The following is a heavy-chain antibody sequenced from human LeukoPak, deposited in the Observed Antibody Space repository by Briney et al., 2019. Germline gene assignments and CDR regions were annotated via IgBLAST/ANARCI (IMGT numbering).Heavy chain of an antibody. Sequence: GSSVKVSCKASGGTFSSYGIIWVRQAPGQGLEWMGRIIPILGIANYAQKFQGRVTITADKSTSTAYMELSSLRSEDTAVYYCARDPAIQTWLSAYYFDYWGQGTLVTVSS. CDR2: IIPILGIA. J-gene: IGHJ4*02. D-gene: IGHD5-18*01. CDR1: GGTFSSYG. V-gene: IGHV1-69*04. CDR3: ARDPAIQTWLSAYYFDY.